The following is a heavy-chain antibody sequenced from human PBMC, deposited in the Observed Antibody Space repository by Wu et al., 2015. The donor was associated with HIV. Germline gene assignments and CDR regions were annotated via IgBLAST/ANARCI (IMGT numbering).Heavy chain of an antibody. CDR2: IIPIFGTP. V-gene: IGHV1-69*12. CDR1: GGTFSSYA. Sequence: QVQLVQSGAEVKKPGSSVKVSCKASGGTFSSYAISWVRQAPGQGLEWMGGIIPIFGTPNYAQKFQGRVTITADESTSTAYMELTSLRSEDTAVYYCAVGASYCSSTSCYPWDAFDIWGQGTMVTVSS. CDR3: AVGASYCSSTSCYPWDAFDI. J-gene: IGHJ3*02. D-gene: IGHD2-2*01.